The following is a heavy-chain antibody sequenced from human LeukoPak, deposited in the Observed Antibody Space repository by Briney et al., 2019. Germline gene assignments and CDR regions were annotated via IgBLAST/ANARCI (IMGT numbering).Heavy chain of an antibody. D-gene: IGHD4-23*01. Sequence: SVKVSCKASGGTFSSYAISWVRQAPGQGLEWMGGIIPIFGTANYAQNFQGRVTITADESTRTAYMELSSLRSEDTAVYYCAKQYGGNSYWVFDYWGQGTLVTVSS. CDR2: IIPIFGTA. J-gene: IGHJ4*02. CDR3: AKQYGGNSYWVFDY. CDR1: GGTFSSYA. V-gene: IGHV1-69*13.